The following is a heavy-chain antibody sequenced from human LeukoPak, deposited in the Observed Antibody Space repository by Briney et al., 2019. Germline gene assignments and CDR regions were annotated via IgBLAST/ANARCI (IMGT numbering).Heavy chain of an antibody. CDR2: ISSSSNPI. Sequence: QSGGSLRLSCVASGFTFSSYSMNWVRQAPGKGLEWISYISSSSNPIYYADSVKGRFTTSRDNAKNSLYLQMNSLRAEDTAVYYCSGGSRFVDYWGQGTLVTVSS. J-gene: IGHJ4*02. CDR1: GFTFSSYS. D-gene: IGHD3-16*01. CDR3: SGGSRFVDY. V-gene: IGHV3-48*04.